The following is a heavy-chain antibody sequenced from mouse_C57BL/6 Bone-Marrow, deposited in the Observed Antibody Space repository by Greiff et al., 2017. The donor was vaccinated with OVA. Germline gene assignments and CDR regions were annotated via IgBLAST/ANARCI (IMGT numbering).Heavy chain of an antibody. D-gene: IGHD1-1*01. CDR2: IDPNSGGT. V-gene: IGHV1-72*01. CDR3: ARPVVGGDFDY. J-gene: IGHJ2*01. Sequence: QVQLQQPGAELVKPGASVKLSCKASGYTFPSYWMPWVKQRPGRGLEGIGGIDPNSGGTKYNEKFKGKATLTVDKPSSTAYMQLSSLTSEDSAVYYCARPVVGGDFDYWGQGTTLTVSS. CDR1: GYTFPSYW.